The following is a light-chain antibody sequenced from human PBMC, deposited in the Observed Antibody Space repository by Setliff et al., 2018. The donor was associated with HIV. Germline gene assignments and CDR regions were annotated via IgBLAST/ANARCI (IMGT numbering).Light chain of an antibody. V-gene: IGLV1-47*01. CDR1: SSNIETHY. CDR2: RND. J-gene: IGLJ1*01. CDR3: AAWNDRPTGIYV. Sequence: QSALAQPPSASGAPGQTVTISCSGSSSNIETHYVYWYQQFPGTAPKLLIYRNDQRPSGVPARFSGSKSGTSAALTISDLRAEDEAEYFCAAWNDRPTGIYVFGTGTKATV.